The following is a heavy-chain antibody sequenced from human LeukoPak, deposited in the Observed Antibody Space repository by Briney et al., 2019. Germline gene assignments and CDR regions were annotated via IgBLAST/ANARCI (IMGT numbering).Heavy chain of an antibody. J-gene: IGHJ3*02. CDR3: AKDDHLPYYYDSSGYYHDAFDI. CDR2: ISISSGTI. Sequence: PGGSLRLSCAASGFTFSSYSMNWVRQAPGKGLEWVSYISISSGTIYYADSVKGRFTISRDNAKNSLFLQMNSLRAEDTAVYYCAKDDHLPYYYDSSGYYHDAFDIWGQGTMVTVSS. D-gene: IGHD3-22*01. CDR1: GFTFSSYS. V-gene: IGHV3-48*01.